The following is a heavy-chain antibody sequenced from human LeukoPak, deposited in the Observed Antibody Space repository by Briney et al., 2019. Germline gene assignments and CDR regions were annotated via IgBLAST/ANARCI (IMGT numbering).Heavy chain of an antibody. CDR2: MYYSGST. CDR1: GGSMRSYY. D-gene: IGHD3-10*01. CDR3: ARGELAPRRYYMDV. V-gene: IGHV4-59*01. J-gene: IGHJ6*03. Sequence: SEALSLTCTVSGGSMRSYYWNWIRQPPGKGLEWIGYMYYSGSTNYNPSLKSRVTISVDTSKNQFSLKLSSVTAADTAVYYCARGELAPRRYYMDVWGKGTTVTVSS.